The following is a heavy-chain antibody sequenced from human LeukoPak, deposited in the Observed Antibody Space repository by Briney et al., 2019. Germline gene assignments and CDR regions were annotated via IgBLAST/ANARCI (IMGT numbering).Heavy chain of an antibody. CDR3: TSVIVGATAPWFDP. V-gene: IGHV7-4-1*02. D-gene: IGHD1-26*01. Sequence: ASVKVSCKASGNILTRYTINWVRQAPGQGLEWMGWINTNTGKPVYAQGLTGRFVFSWDTSVSTAYLQISSLKTEDTGIYFCTSVIVGATAPWFDPWGQGTPVTVSS. J-gene: IGHJ5*02. CDR1: GNILTRYT. CDR2: INTNTGKP.